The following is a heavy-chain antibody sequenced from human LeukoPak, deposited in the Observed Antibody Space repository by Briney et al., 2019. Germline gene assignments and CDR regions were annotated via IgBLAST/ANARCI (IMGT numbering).Heavy chain of an antibody. CDR3: ARAGYYGSGSDY. J-gene: IGHJ4*02. CDR2: IRYDGSNK. V-gene: IGHV3-30*02. D-gene: IGHD3-10*01. CDR1: GFTFSSYG. Sequence: PGGSLRLSCAASGFTFSSYGMHWVRQAPGKGLEWVAFIRYDGSNKYYADSVKGRFTISRDNSKNTLYLQMNSLRAEDTAVYYCARAGYYGSGSDYWGQGTLVTVSS.